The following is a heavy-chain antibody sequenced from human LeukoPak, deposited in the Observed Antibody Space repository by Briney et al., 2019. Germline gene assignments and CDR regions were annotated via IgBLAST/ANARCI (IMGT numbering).Heavy chain of an antibody. D-gene: IGHD5-18*01. J-gene: IGHJ6*03. CDR3: ARGMVNYYYYMDV. Sequence: GGSLRLSCAASGFAFSSYTMHWVRQAPGKGLQWVAVISYNGNNIYYGDSVKGRFTISRDNSKNTLYLQMNSLRAEDTAFYYCARGMVNYYYYMDVWGKGTTVTVSS. CDR1: GFAFSSYT. CDR2: ISYNGNNI. V-gene: IGHV3-30*04.